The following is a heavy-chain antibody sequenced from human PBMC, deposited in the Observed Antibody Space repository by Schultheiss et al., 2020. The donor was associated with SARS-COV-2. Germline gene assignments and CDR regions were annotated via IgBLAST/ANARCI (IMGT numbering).Heavy chain of an antibody. D-gene: IGHD3-22*01. CDR3: TTDRPRSRGTGWVVVITDDAFDI. V-gene: IGHV3-30*02. J-gene: IGHJ3*02. CDR1: GFTFSSYG. CDR2: IRYDGSNK. Sequence: GESLKISCAASGFTFSSYGMHWVRQAPGKGLEWVAFIRYDGSNKYYADSVKGRFTISRDNAKNSLYLQMNSLRDEDTAVYYCTTDRPRSRGTGWVVVITDDAFDIWGQGTMVTVAS.